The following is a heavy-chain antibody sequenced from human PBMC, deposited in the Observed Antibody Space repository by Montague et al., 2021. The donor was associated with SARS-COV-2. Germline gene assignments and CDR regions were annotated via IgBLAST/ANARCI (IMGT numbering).Heavy chain of an antibody. CDR3: AREIAGATVLDY. CDR2: IDWDDYK. Sequence: PALVKPTQTLTLTCTFSGFSLSTSGVCVSWIRQPPGKALEWLARIDWDDYKYYSTSLKTRLTISKDTSKNQVVLTMTNMDPVDTATYYCAREIAGATVLDYWGQGTLVTVSS. CDR1: GFSLSTSGVC. D-gene: IGHD1-26*01. V-gene: IGHV2-70*11. J-gene: IGHJ4*02.